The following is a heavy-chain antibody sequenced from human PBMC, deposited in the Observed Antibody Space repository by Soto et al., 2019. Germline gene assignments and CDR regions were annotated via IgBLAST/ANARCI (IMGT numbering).Heavy chain of an antibody. CDR1: GGSISSFY. CDR3: ARQTYSSGWYFDY. J-gene: IGHJ4*02. D-gene: IGHD6-19*01. V-gene: IGHV4-59*08. CDR2: IYYSGST. Sequence: PSETLSLTCTVSGGSISSFYWSWIRQPPGKGLEWIGSIYYSGSTYYNPSLKSRVSISVDMSKNQFSLKLSSVTAADTAVYYCARQTYSSGWYFDYWGQGTLVTVSS.